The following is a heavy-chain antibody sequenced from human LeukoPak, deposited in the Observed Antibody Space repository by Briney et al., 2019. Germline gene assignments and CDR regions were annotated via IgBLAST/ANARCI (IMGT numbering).Heavy chain of an antibody. J-gene: IGHJ6*02. CDR1: GYTFTSYY. V-gene: IGHV1-46*01. Sequence: ASVKVSCKASGYTFTSYYMHWVRQAPGQGLEWMGIINPSGGSTSYAQKFQGRVTMTGDTSTSTVYMELSSLRSEDTAVYYCARDMRIAAAGTVVNYYYYYGMDVWGQGTTVTVSS. D-gene: IGHD6-13*01. CDR2: INPSGGST. CDR3: ARDMRIAAAGTVVNYYYYYGMDV.